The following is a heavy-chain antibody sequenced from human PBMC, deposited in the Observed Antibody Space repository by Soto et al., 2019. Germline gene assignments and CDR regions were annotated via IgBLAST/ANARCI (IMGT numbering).Heavy chain of an antibody. V-gene: IGHV1-18*04. D-gene: IGHD6-13*01. J-gene: IGHJ3*02. CDR1: RYAFTSYG. CDR2: ISAYNGNT. Sequence: ASVQVSCKASRYAFTSYGIIWVRQAPGRGLEWMGWISAYNGNTNYAQKLQGRVTMTTDTSTSTAYMELRSLRSDDTAVYYCAAPISSSWPDAFDIWGQGTMVTVSS. CDR3: AAPISSSWPDAFDI.